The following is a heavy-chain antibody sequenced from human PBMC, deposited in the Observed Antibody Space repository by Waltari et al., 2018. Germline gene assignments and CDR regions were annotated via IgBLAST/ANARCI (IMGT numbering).Heavy chain of an antibody. Sequence: QVQLVQSGAEVKKPGSSVKVSCKASGGTFSSYAISWVRQAPGQGLEWMGRIIPIFGTANYAQKFQGRVTITADKSTSTAYMELSSLRSEDTAVYYCVGTDDSSGYYPYYFDYWGQGTLVTVSS. V-gene: IGHV1-69*13. CDR1: GGTFSSYA. D-gene: IGHD3-22*01. CDR3: VGTDDSSGYYPYYFDY. J-gene: IGHJ4*02. CDR2: IIPIFGTA.